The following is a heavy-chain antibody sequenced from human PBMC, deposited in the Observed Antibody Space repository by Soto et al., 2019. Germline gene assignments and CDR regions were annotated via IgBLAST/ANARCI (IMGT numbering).Heavy chain of an antibody. CDR2: IYYSGST. J-gene: IGHJ4*02. CDR3: ARLIGNSWLDY. Sequence: PSETLSLTCTVSGGSISSSSYYWGWIRQPPGKGLEWIGSIYYSGSTYYRSQWYYDYALSVKSRVSINPDTSENQFSLQLNSLTPEDTAVYFCARLIGNSWLDYWGQGTLVTVSS. CDR1: GGSISSSSYY. V-gene: IGHV4-39*01. D-gene: IGHD2-15*01.